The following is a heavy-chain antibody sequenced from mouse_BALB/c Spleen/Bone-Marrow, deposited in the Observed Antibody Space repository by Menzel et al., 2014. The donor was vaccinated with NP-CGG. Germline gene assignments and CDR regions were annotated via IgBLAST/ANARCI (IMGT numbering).Heavy chain of an antibody. Sequence: QVQLKESGAELVRPGASVKLSCKASGYTFTSYWINWVKPRPGQGLEWIGNIYPSDSYTNYNQKFKDKATLTVDKSSSTAYMQLSSPTSEDSAVYYCTREGYYGSSYVDYWGQGTTLTVSS. J-gene: IGHJ2*01. CDR1: GYTFTSYW. CDR2: IYPSDSYT. V-gene: IGHV1-69*02. CDR3: TREGYYGSSYVDY. D-gene: IGHD1-1*01.